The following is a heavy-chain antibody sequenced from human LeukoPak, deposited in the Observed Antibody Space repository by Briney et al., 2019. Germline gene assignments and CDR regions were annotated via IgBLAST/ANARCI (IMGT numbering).Heavy chain of an antibody. Sequence: GGSLRLSCAASGFTFSSYWMSWVRQAPGKGLEWVANIKQDGSEKYYVDSVKGRFTISRDNAKNSLYLQMNSLKTEDTAVYFCTTEDVGITPFENWGQGTLVTVSS. J-gene: IGHJ4*02. CDR1: GFTFSSYW. CDR2: IKQDGSEK. D-gene: IGHD1-26*01. V-gene: IGHV3-7*03. CDR3: TTEDVGITPFEN.